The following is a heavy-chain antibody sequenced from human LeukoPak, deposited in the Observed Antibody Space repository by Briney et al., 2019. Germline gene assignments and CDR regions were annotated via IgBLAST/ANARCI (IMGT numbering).Heavy chain of an antibody. Sequence: SQALSLTCSVSGASVTTTAYFWNWIRQPAGEGLEWIGRIYASGNIHYNPSLRSRVTMSLDTSKNQFSLTMNSVTAADSAVYFCASYREAYDLYPHGLDVWGRGTVVTVS. J-gene: IGHJ3*01. D-gene: IGHD5-24*01. CDR1: GASVTTTAYF. CDR2: IYASGNI. V-gene: IGHV4-61*02. CDR3: ASYREAYDLYPHGLDV.